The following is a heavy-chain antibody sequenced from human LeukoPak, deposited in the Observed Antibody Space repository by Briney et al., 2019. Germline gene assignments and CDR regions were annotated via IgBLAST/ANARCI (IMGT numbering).Heavy chain of an antibody. D-gene: IGHD3-22*01. Sequence: ASVTVSFKASGGTFIIYAISWVRQAPGQGLEWMGRIIPILGIANYAQKFQGRVTITADKSTSTAYMELSSLRSEDTAVYYCARGHYDMKVWGQGTLVTVSS. V-gene: IGHV1-69*04. CDR2: IIPILGIA. CDR1: GGTFIIYA. CDR3: ARGHYDMKV. J-gene: IGHJ4*02.